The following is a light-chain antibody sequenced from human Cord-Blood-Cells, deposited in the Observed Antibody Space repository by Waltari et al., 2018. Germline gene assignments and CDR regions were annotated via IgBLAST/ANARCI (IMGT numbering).Light chain of an antibody. CDR2: DAS. CDR3: QQRSNWPLT. V-gene: IGKV3-11*01. CDR1: QSVSSY. Sequence: EIVLTQSPATLSLSPEERAILSCSASQSVSSYLAWYQQKPGQAPRLLIYDASNRATGIPARFSGSGSGTDFTLTISSLEPEDFAVYYCQQRSNWPLTFGGGTKVEIK. J-gene: IGKJ4*01.